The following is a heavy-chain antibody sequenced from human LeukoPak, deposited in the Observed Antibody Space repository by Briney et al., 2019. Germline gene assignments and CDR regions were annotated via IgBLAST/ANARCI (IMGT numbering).Heavy chain of an antibody. V-gene: IGHV3-66*01. CDR1: GFTVSSNY. D-gene: IGHD3-22*01. CDR3: ASIMRDYYDSSGTLFDY. CDR2: IYSGGST. Sequence: PGGSLRLSCAASGFTVSSNYMSWVRQAPGKGLEGVSIIYSGGSTYYADSVKGRFTISRDNSKNTLYLQMNSLRAEDTAVYYCASIMRDYYDSSGTLFDYWGQGTLVTVSS. J-gene: IGHJ4*02.